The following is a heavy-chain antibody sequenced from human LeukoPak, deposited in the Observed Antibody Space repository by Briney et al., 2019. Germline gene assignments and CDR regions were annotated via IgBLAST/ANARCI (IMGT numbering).Heavy chain of an antibody. CDR1: GYSFTSHW. CDR3: ARRPPFTYCGGACNAHFDY. Sequence: GESLKISCKGSGYSFTSHWIAWVRQMPGKGPEWMGINYPGDSDTRYSPSFQGQVTISADKSISTAYLQWSSLKASDTAMYYCARRPPFTYCGGACNAHFDYWGQGTLVTVSS. D-gene: IGHD2-21*01. J-gene: IGHJ4*02. V-gene: IGHV5-51*01. CDR2: NYPGDSDT.